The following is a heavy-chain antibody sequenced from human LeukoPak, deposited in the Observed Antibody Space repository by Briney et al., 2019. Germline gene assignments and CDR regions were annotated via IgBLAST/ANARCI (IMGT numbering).Heavy chain of an antibody. CDR2: ISHDGSNK. CDR3: ARDPWGY. V-gene: IGHV3-30-3*01. CDR1: GFTFSTYA. D-gene: IGHD3-16*01. J-gene: IGHJ4*02. Sequence: PGGSLRLSCAASGFTFSTYAMHWVRQAPGKGLEWVAVISHDGSNKYYADSVKGRFTISRDNSKNTLSLQMNSLRIEDTAIYYCARDPWGYWGQGTLVTVSS.